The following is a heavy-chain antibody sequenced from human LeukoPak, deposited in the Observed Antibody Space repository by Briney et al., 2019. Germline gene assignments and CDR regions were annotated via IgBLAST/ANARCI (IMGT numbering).Heavy chain of an antibody. Sequence: ASVKVSCKASGYTFTSYDINWVRQATGQGLEWMGRMNPNSGNTGYAQKFQGRVTMTRNTSISTAYMELSSLRSEDTAVYYCARGEAAAGTLKFYYYYYMDVWGKGTTVTVSS. CDR3: ARGEAAAGTLKFYYYYYMDV. V-gene: IGHV1-8*01. J-gene: IGHJ6*03. D-gene: IGHD6-13*01. CDR1: GYTFTSYD. CDR2: MNPNSGNT.